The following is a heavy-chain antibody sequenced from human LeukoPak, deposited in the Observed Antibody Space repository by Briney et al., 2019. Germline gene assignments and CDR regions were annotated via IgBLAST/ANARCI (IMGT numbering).Heavy chain of an antibody. D-gene: IGHD2-15*01. V-gene: IGHV3-48*03. J-gene: IGHJ4*02. CDR1: GFTFSSYE. Sequence: GGSLRLSCAASGFTFSSYEMNWVRQAPGKGLEWVSYISSSGSTIYYADSVKGRSTISRDNAKNSLYLQMNSLRAEDTAVYYCALGRYCSGGSCLSDWGQGTLVTVSS. CDR3: ALGRYCSGGSCLSD. CDR2: ISSSGSTI.